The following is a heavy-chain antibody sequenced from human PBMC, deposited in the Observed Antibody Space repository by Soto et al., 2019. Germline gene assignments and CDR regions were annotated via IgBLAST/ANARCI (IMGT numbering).Heavy chain of an antibody. CDR1: GFTFSSYW. CDR3: ARDPNYDFWSGYYYGMDV. Sequence: GGSLRLSCAASGFTFSSYWMSWVRQAPGKGLEWVANIKQDGSEKYYVYSVKGRFTISRDNAKNSLYLQMNSLRAEDTAVYYCARDPNYDFWSGYYYGMDVWGQGTTVPVSS. V-gene: IGHV3-7*01. CDR2: IKQDGSEK. J-gene: IGHJ6*02. D-gene: IGHD3-3*01.